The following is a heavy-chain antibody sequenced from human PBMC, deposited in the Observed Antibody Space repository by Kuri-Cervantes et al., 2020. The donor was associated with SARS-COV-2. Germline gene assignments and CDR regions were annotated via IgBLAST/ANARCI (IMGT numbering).Heavy chain of an antibody. V-gene: IGHV3-21*01. J-gene: IGHJ4*02. CDR3: ARVPSSSGFFDY. D-gene: IGHD6-6*01. CDR1: GFTFSSYG. CDR2: ISSSSSYI. Sequence: GESLKISCAASGFTFSSYGMHWVRQAPGKGLEWVSSISSSSSYIYYADSVKGRFTISRDNAKNSLYLQMNSLRAEDTAVYYCARVPSSSGFFDYWGQGTLVTVSS.